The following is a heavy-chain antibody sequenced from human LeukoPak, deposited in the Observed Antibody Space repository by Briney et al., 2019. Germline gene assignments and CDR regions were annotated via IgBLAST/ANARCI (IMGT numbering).Heavy chain of an antibody. CDR1: GFTFSSYA. D-gene: IGHD3-3*01. CDR3: ASIWSGSLDY. Sequence: PGGSLRLSCAASGFTFSSYAMSWVRQAPGKGLEWVSAISGRGGSTYYADSVKGRFTISRDNSKNTLYLQMNSLRAEDTAVYYCASIWSGSLDYWGQGTLVTVSS. V-gene: IGHV3-23*01. CDR2: ISGRGGST. J-gene: IGHJ4*02.